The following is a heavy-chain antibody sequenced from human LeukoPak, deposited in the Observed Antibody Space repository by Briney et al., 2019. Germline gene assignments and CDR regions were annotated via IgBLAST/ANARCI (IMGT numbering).Heavy chain of an antibody. D-gene: IGHD3-3*01. CDR3: ARHAYYDFVTGLFDP. Sequence: PSETLSLTCTVSGGSISSSNYSWGWIRQPPGKGLEWIGSIYYSGNTYYNSSLKGRVTISVDTSKNHFSLNLNSVTAADTAVYYCARHAYYDFVTGLFDPWGQGTLVTVSS. V-gene: IGHV4-39*01. CDR1: GGSISSSNYS. CDR2: IYYSGNT. J-gene: IGHJ5*02.